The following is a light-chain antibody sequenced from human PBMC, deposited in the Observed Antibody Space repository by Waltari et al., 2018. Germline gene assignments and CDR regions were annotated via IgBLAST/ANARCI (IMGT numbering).Light chain of an antibody. Sequence: QSALTQPASASGSPGQSITISCTGTSSDVGGYNYVPWYQQHPGKAPKLMLYDVSKRPSGVPDRFSGSKSGNTASLTISGLQAEDEADYYCCSYAGSYTWVFGGGTKLTVL. CDR3: CSYAGSYTWV. CDR1: SSDVGGYNY. CDR2: DVS. V-gene: IGLV2-11*01. J-gene: IGLJ2*01.